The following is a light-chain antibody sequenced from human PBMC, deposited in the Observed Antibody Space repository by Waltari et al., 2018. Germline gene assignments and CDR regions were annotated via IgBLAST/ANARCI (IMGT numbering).Light chain of an antibody. CDR3: TSYTSSSILL. CDR1: SSDVGGYNY. CDR2: EVS. V-gene: IGLV2-14*01. Sequence: QSALTQPASVSGSPGQSITISCTGSSSDVGGYNYVSWYQHHPGKAPKLVISEVSNRPSGISNRFSGSKSGDTASLTISGLQAEDEADYYCTSYTSSSILLFGGGTKLTVL. J-gene: IGLJ2*01.